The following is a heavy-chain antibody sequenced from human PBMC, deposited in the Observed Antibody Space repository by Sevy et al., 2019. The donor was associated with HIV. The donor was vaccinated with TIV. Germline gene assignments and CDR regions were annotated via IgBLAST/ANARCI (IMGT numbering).Heavy chain of an antibody. CDR3: ARDEQRPYYYGSGNMGH. Sequence: ASVKVSCKASGYTFTNYEINWVRQATGQGLEWMGWMNPNSGKTGYAPQFHGRVTMTRNTSLNIAYMELSSLRSDDTAAYYCARDEQRPYYYGSGNMGHWGQGTLVTVSS. CDR1: GYTFTNYE. J-gene: IGHJ4*02. V-gene: IGHV1-8*01. D-gene: IGHD3-10*01. CDR2: MNPNSGKT.